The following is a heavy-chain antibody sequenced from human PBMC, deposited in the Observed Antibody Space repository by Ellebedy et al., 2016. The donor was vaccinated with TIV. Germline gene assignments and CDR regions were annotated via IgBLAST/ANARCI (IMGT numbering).Heavy chain of an antibody. D-gene: IGHD3-22*01. CDR1: GGSFSGYY. Sequence: SETLSLXXAVYGGSFSGYYWSWIRQPPGKGLEWIGEINHSGSTNYNPSLKSRVTISVDTSKNQFSLKLSSVTAADTAVYYCARVTFLGSGRRLLYYYYMDVWGKGTTVTVSS. CDR3: ARVTFLGSGRRLLYYYYMDV. CDR2: INHSGST. J-gene: IGHJ6*03. V-gene: IGHV4-34*01.